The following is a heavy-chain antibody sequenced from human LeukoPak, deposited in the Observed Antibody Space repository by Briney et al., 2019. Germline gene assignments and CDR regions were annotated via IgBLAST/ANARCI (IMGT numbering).Heavy chain of an antibody. V-gene: IGHV1-69*05. CDR3: ARSNLAYCGGDCYSYYFDY. D-gene: IGHD2-21*02. J-gene: IGHJ4*02. CDR1: GGTFSSYA. Sequence: SVKVSCKASGGTFSSYAISCVRQAPGQGLEWMGGIIPIFGTANYAQKFQGRVTITTDESTSTAYMELSSLRSEDTAVYYCARSNLAYCGGDCYSYYFDYWGQGTLVTVSS. CDR2: IIPIFGTA.